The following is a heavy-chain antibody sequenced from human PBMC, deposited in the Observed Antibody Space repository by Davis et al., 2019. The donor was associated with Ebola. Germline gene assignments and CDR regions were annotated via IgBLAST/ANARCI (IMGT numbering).Heavy chain of an antibody. D-gene: IGHD4-17*01. Sequence: GESLKISCAASGFTFSSYAMSWVRQAPGKGLEWVANIDQDASEKYYVDSVKGRFTISRDNAKNSLYLQMNSLRAEDTAVYYCAKDHWTDDYVIYYYGMDVWGQGTTVTVSS. V-gene: IGHV3-7*01. J-gene: IGHJ6*02. CDR3: AKDHWTDDYVIYYYGMDV. CDR1: GFTFSSYA. CDR2: IDQDASEK.